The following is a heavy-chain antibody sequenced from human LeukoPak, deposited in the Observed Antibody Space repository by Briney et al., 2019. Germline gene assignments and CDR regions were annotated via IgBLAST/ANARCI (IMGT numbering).Heavy chain of an antibody. Sequence: GESLQISCKGSGYIFTTYWIGWVRQMPGKGLEWMGIIYPGDSDTRYSPSFQGQVTISADKSISTAYLQWSSLKASDTAMYYCARLDTAMPGHFDYWGQGTLVTVSS. CDR3: ARLDTAMPGHFDY. CDR1: GYIFTTYW. J-gene: IGHJ4*02. D-gene: IGHD5-18*01. CDR2: IYPGDSDT. V-gene: IGHV5-51*01.